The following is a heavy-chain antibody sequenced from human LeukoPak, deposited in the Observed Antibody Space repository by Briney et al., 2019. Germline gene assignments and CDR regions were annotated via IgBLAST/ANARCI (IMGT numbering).Heavy chain of an antibody. J-gene: IGHJ5*02. CDR2: ISNSGAGT. Sequence: GGSLRLACVASGFTFNNYAMTWVRQAPGKVLEWVSAISNSGAGTHYGDSVRGRFTISRDNSKNTVYLEMKSLRDDDTAVYYCAKDKNSWSPWGYDPWGQGTLVIVSS. V-gene: IGHV3-23*01. CDR3: AKDKNSWSPWGYDP. D-gene: IGHD1-26*01. CDR1: GFTFNNYA.